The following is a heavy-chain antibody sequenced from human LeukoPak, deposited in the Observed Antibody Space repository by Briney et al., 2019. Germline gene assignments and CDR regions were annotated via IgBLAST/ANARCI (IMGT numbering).Heavy chain of an antibody. CDR2: IYYSGST. CDR3: ARHSADVALDY. D-gene: IGHD5-12*01. Sequence: SETLSLTCTVSGGSISSSSYYWGWIRQPPGKGLEWIRSIYYSGSTYYNPSLKSRVTISVDTSKNQFSLKLSSVTAADTAVYYCARHSADVALDYWGQGTLVTVSS. J-gene: IGHJ4*02. CDR1: GGSISSSSYY. V-gene: IGHV4-39*01.